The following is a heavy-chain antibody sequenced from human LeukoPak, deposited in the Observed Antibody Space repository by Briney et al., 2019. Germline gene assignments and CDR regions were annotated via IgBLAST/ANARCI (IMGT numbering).Heavy chain of an antibody. V-gene: IGHV3-11*01. D-gene: IGHD4-17*01. CDR2: MSSGGSTI. J-gene: IGHJ4*02. CDR1: GFTFSDYY. Sequence: GGSLRLSCAASGFTFSDYYMSWIRQAPGKGLEWVSYMSSGGSTIYYADSVKGRFTISRDNAKNSLYLQMNSLRAEDTAVYYCARVDGDYTFHSWGQGTLVTVSS. CDR3: ARVDGDYTFHS.